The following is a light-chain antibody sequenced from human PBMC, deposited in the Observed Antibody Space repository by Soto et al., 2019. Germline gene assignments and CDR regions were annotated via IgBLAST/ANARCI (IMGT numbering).Light chain of an antibody. CDR2: GAS. CDR3: QQYGRSPPT. V-gene: IGKV3-20*01. CDR1: QSVSSTY. J-gene: IGKJ1*01. Sequence: EILMTQSPATLSVSPGERATLSCRASQSVSSTYLAWYQQKPGQAPRLLIYGASSRATGIPDRFSGSGSGTDFTLTISRLEPEDYAVYYCQQYGRSPPTFGQGTKVEIK.